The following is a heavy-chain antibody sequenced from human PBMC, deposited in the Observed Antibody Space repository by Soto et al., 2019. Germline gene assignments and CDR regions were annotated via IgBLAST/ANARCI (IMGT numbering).Heavy chain of an antibody. CDR3: ARPDNYFFYMDV. CDR1: GGSISSHY. J-gene: IGHJ6*03. Sequence: QVQLQESGPGLVKPSETLSLTCNVSGGSISSHYWSWIRQPPGKGLEWIGYIYYTGSTNYNPSLKGRVSISVDTYNNQFSLRLRSVTAADTAVYYCARPDNYFFYMDVWGKGTTVTVSS. V-gene: IGHV4-59*08. CDR2: IYYTGST.